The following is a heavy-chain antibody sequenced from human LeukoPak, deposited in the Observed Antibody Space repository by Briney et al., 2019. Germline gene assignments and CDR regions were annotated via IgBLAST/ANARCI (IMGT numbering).Heavy chain of an antibody. CDR2: IKQDGSEK. J-gene: IGHJ4*02. CDR3: ASGGYYYDSSGYYDY. CDR1: GFIFSSYW. V-gene: IGHV3-7*01. D-gene: IGHD3-22*01. Sequence: GGSLRLSCAASGFIFSSYWMSWVRQAPGKGLEWVANIKQDGSEKYYVDSVKGRFTISRDNAENSLYLQMNSLRAEDTAVYYCASGGYYYDSSGYYDYWGQGTLVTVSS.